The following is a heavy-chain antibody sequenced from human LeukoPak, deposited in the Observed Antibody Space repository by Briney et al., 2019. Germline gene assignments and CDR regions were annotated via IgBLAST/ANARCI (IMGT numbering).Heavy chain of an antibody. V-gene: IGHV3-48*02. CDR2: ISGSSTYI. CDR3: TAGYYSDSGVYYSTFAY. Sequence: PGGSLRLSCAASRFTFSSYTMNWVGQAAGKGLEWLSYISGSSTYIYYADSVKGRFTISRDNAKNSLYLQMNSLRDEDTAVYYCTAGYYSDSGVYYSTFAYWGQGTLVTVSS. J-gene: IGHJ4*02. D-gene: IGHD3-22*01. CDR1: RFTFSSYT.